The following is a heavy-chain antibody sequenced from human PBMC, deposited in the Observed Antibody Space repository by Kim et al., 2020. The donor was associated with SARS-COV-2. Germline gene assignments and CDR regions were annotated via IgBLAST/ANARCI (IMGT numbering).Heavy chain of an antibody. J-gene: IGHJ5*02. CDR1: GFTFGDYA. V-gene: IGHV3-49*03. D-gene: IGHD6-13*01. CDR3: TRAPCSGYSSSWFFCGGFDP. Sequence: GGSLRLSCTASGFTFGDYAMSWFRQAPGKGLEWVGFIRSKAYGGTTEYAASVKGRFTISRDDSKSIAYLQMNSLKTEDTAVYYCTRAPCSGYSSSWFFCGGFDPWGQGTLVTVSS. CDR2: IRSKAYGGTT.